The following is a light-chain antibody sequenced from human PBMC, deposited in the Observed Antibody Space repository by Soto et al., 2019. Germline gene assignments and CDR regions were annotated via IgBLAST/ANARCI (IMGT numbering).Light chain of an antibody. Sequence: ETVLTQSPATLSVSPGERATLSCRASQSVSSYLAWYQQKPGQAPRLLIYGASTRATGIPARFSGSGSGTEFTLTISSLQSEDFAVYYCQQYNNWPPLITFGQGTRLEIK. CDR3: QQYNNWPPLIT. CDR1: QSVSSY. J-gene: IGKJ5*01. V-gene: IGKV3-15*01. CDR2: GAS.